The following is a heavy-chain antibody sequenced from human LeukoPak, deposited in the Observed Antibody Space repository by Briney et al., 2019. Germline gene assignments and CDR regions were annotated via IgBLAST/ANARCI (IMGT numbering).Heavy chain of an antibody. D-gene: IGHD3-10*02. CDR3: ARLYGVSSAVGYYYGMDV. CDR2: IYYSGST. V-gene: IGHV4-39*01. J-gene: IGHJ6*02. Sequence: PSETLSLTCTVSGGSISSSSYYWGWIRQPPGKGLEWIGSIYYSGSTYYNPSLKSRVTISVDTSKNQFSLKLSSVTAADTAVYYCARLYGVSSAVGYYYGMDVWGQGTTVTVSS. CDR1: GGSISSSSYY.